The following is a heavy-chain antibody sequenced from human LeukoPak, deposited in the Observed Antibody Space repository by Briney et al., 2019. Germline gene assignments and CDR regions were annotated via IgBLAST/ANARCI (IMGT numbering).Heavy chain of an antibody. CDR2: ISGSCGST. CDR1: GFTFSSYA. D-gene: IGHD6-13*01. Sequence: PGGSLRLSCAASGFTFSSYAMSWVRQAPGKGLEWVSAISGSCGSTYYAAFVKGRFTISRDNSKNTLYLQMNSLRAEYTAVYYCAKEWQQLVPEDYWGQGTLVTVSS. V-gene: IGHV3-23*01. J-gene: IGHJ4*02. CDR3: AKEWQQLVPEDY.